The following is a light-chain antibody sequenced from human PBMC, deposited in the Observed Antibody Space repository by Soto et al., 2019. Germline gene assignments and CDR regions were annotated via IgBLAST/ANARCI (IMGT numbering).Light chain of an antibody. Sequence: EIVLTQSPATLSLSPWERATLSCRASQSVSSYLAWYQQKPGQAPRLLIYGASTRATGIPARFSGSGSGTEFTLTINSLQSEDFAVYYCQQYNNWPRTFGQGTRLEI. CDR3: QQYNNWPRT. CDR2: GAS. J-gene: IGKJ5*01. CDR1: QSVSSY. V-gene: IGKV3-15*01.